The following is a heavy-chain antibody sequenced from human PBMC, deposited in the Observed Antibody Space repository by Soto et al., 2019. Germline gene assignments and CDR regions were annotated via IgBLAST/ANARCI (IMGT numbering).Heavy chain of an antibody. CDR2: IIPISETT. Sequence: QVQLVQSGAEVKKPGSSVKVSCKASGGTFSSYAISWVRQAPGQGLEWMGGIIPISETTNYAQKFRGRVTITADESKSTAYMELSSLRSEDTAVYYCARSQGSSTSLEIYYYYYYGMDVWGQGTTVTVSS. V-gene: IGHV1-69*01. J-gene: IGHJ6*02. CDR1: GGTFSSYA. CDR3: ARSQGSSTSLEIYYYYYYGMDV. D-gene: IGHD2-2*01.